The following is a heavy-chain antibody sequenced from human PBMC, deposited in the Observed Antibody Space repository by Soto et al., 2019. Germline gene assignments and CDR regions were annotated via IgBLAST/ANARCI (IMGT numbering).Heavy chain of an antibody. J-gene: IGHJ4*02. CDR2: IYPADSDA. CDR3: ARRNDFSDF. D-gene: IGHD3-3*01. CDR1: GYRFTSYW. V-gene: IGHV5-51*01. Sequence: PGESLKISCKASGYRFTSYWIGWVRQMPGKGLEWMAIIYPADSDAKYSPPFRGQVTISVDKSINNVYSEWNSLKASDTAIYYCARRNDFSDFWGQGTLVTVSS.